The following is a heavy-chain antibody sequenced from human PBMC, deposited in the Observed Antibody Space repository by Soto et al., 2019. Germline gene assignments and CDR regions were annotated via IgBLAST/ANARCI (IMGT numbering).Heavy chain of an antibody. Sequence: EVQLVESGGGLIQPGGSLRVSCAASGFPFRTYAMNWVRQAPGKGLELVSYINHNSDTIYYAVSVKGRVNISRVNAKNSLCPEMNRLRAQDTAVYYCVRDRGYTGYDLEYWGQGTLVTVSS. CDR2: INHNSDTI. D-gene: IGHD5-12*01. CDR3: VRDRGYTGYDLEY. J-gene: IGHJ4*02. V-gene: IGHV3-48*01. CDR1: GFPFRTYA.